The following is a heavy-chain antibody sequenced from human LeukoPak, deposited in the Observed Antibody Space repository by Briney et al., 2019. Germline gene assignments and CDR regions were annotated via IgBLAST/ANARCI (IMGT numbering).Heavy chain of an antibody. J-gene: IGHJ6*03. D-gene: IGHD2-2*01. CDR2: ISFSGSPI. V-gene: IGHV3-48*04. CDR1: GFTFSDYS. Sequence: GGSLRLSCVASGFTFSDYSVNWVRQAPGKRLEWISYISFSGSPIYYADSVKGRFTISRDNAKSSLYLQMDSLRSDDTAVYYCARNADRLVGYHMDVWGKGTTVTVSS. CDR3: ARNADRLVGYHMDV.